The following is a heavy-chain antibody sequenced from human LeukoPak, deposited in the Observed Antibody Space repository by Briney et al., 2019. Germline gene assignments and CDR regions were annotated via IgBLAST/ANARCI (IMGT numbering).Heavy chain of an antibody. CDR2: IIPIFGTA. CDR1: GGTFSSYA. Sequence: GASVKVSCTASGGTFSSYAISWVRQAPGQGLEWMGGIIPIFGTANYAQKFQGRVTITADESTSTAYMELSSLRSEDTAVYHCARDQYYYDSSGYYYGRGGYFDYWGQGTLVTVSS. J-gene: IGHJ4*02. D-gene: IGHD3-22*01. CDR3: ARDQYYYDSSGYYYGRGGYFDY. V-gene: IGHV1-69*13.